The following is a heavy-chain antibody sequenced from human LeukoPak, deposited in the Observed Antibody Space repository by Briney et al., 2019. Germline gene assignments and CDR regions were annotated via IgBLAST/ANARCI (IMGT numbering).Heavy chain of an antibody. Sequence: SVKVSCKASGGTFNSYAISWVRQAPGQGLEWMGGIIPIFGTANYAQKFQGRVTITADESTSTAYMELSSLRSEDTAVYYCARELRSIAVADYYFDYWGQGTLVTVSS. CDR1: GGTFNSYA. V-gene: IGHV1-69*13. CDR2: IIPIFGTA. CDR3: ARELRSIAVADYYFDY. D-gene: IGHD6-19*01. J-gene: IGHJ4*02.